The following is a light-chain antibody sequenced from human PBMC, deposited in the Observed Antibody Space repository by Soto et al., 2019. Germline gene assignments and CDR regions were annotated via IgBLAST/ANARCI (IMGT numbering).Light chain of an antibody. CDR3: QQSSNSIT. CDR2: DAS. CDR1: QSVSSY. Sequence: EIVLTQSPATLSLSPGERATLSCRASQSVSSYLAWYQQKPGQAPRLLIYDASNRATGIPARFSGSGSGTDFPLTISSLEPEDFAVYYCQQSSNSITFGQGTRLEIK. V-gene: IGKV3-11*01. J-gene: IGKJ5*01.